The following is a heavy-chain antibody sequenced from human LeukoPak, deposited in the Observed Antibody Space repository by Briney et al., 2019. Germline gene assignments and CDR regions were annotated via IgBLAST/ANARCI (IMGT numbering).Heavy chain of an antibody. J-gene: IGHJ4*02. CDR1: GFTFSSYR. V-gene: IGHV3-21*01. CDR3: TRNQEGDY. CDR2: ISSSSNSI. Sequence: GGSLRLSCAASGFTFSSYRMNWVRQAPGKGLEWVSFISSSSNSIYYADSVKGRFTISRDNAKNSLYLQMNSLRAEDTAVYYCTRNQEGDYWGQGTLVTVFS.